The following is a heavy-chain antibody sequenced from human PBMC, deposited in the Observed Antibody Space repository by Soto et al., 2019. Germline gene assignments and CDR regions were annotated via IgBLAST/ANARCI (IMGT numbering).Heavy chain of an antibody. Sequence: SETLSLTCAVSGGSISSGGYSWSWIRQPPGKGLEWIGEINHSGSTNYNPSLKSRVTISVDTSKNQFSLKLSSVTAADTAVYYCARGRAITMIVVVTADDAFDIWGQGTMVTVS. D-gene: IGHD3-22*01. CDR1: GGSISSGGYS. CDR3: ARGRAITMIVVVTADDAFDI. J-gene: IGHJ3*02. V-gene: IGHV4-34*01. CDR2: INHSGST.